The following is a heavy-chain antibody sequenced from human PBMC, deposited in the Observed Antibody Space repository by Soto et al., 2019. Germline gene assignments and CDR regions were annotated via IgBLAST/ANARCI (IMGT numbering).Heavy chain of an antibody. V-gene: IGHV1-18*01. D-gene: IGHD6-19*01. J-gene: IGHJ5*02. CDR3: ARDRSPTVAGTIWFDP. Sequence: ASVKVSCKASGYTFTSYCISWVRQAPGQGLEWMGWISAYNGTTNYAQKLQGRATMTTDTSTSTAYMELRSLRSDDTAVYYCARDRSPTVAGTIWFDPWGQGTLVTVSS. CDR2: ISAYNGTT. CDR1: GYTFTSYC.